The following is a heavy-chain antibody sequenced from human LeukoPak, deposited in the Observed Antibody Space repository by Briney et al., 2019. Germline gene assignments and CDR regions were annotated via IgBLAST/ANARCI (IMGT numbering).Heavy chain of an antibody. Sequence: SVTVSCKASGGTFNSYTISLVRQPPGPGHEWMGRIIPILGIANYAQTFQGRVTITADKATSTAYMQLRSLSSTDPAASYCAWARGIAAAGTLGAEYFQHWGQGTLVTVSS. J-gene: IGHJ1*01. D-gene: IGHD6-13*01. CDR3: AWARGIAAAGTLGAEYFQH. V-gene: IGHV1-69*02. CDR2: IIPILGIA. CDR1: GGTFNSYT.